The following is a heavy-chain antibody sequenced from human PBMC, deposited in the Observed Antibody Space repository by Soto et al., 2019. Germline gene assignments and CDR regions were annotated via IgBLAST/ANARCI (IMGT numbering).Heavy chain of an antibody. CDR1: VFSLDSPAVG. Sequence: QITLKESDPTLVKPTQTLTLTCTFSVFSLDSPAVGVNWIRQPPGKALEWPGLIYWDDDKQYNPSLKSRLTITRDTSKNQVVLTMTNMDPVDTATYYCAHGSGWLSDYWGQGTLVTVSS. CDR2: IYWDDDK. CDR3: AHGSGWLSDY. D-gene: IGHD6-19*01. V-gene: IGHV2-5*02. J-gene: IGHJ4*02.